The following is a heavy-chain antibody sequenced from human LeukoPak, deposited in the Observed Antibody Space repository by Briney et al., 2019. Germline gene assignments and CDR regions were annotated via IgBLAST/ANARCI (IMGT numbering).Heavy chain of an antibody. J-gene: IGHJ6*03. CDR2: LSGSGGTT. CDR1: GFTFSSHA. D-gene: IGHD4-17*01. V-gene: IGHV3-23*01. Sequence: GGSLRLSCAASGFTFSSHAMSWVRQAPGKWLEWVSSLSGSGGTTYHADSVKGRFSISRDNSKNTLYLQLNSLRAEDTAVYYCAKGGSTSRVTTSRVVFGYYYYLDVWGKGTPVTVSS. CDR3: AKGGSTSRVTTSRVVFGYYYYLDV.